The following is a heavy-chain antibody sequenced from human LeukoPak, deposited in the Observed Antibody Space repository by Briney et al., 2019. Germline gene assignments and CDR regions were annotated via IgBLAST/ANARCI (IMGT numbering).Heavy chain of an antibody. Sequence: SETLSLTCTVSGGSISSGSYYWSWIRQPAGKGLEWIGRIYTSGSTNYNPSLKSRVTISVDTSKNQFSLKLSSVTAADTVVYYCAREVVEGNTIDFDYWGQGTLVTVSS. CDR2: IYTSGST. CDR3: AREVVEGNTIDFDY. D-gene: IGHD2-15*01. V-gene: IGHV4-61*02. J-gene: IGHJ4*02. CDR1: GGSISSGSYY.